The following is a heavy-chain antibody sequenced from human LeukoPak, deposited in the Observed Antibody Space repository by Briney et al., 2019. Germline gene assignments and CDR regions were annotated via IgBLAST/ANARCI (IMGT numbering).Heavy chain of an antibody. J-gene: IGHJ5*02. CDR2: IYYSGST. V-gene: IGHV4-30-4*07. D-gene: IGHD3-22*01. CDR3: ARERPDYYDSSGYTT. Sequence: SETLSLTCAVSGGSISSGGYSWSWIRQPPGKGLEWIGYIYYSGSTYYNPSLKSRVTISVDTSKNQFSLKLSSVTAADTAVYYCARERPDYYDSSGYTTWGQGTLVTVSS. CDR1: GGSISSGGYS.